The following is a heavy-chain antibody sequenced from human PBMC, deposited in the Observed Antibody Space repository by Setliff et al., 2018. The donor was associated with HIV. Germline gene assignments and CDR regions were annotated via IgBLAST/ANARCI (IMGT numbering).Heavy chain of an antibody. D-gene: IGHD5-18*01. J-gene: IGHJ3*02. Sequence: SETLSLTCTVSDGSISSDYWSWIRQPPGKGLEWIGYIYSSGNTNYNPSLESRVTISVDTSKNQLSLRLRSVTAADTAVYWCAGRGRTALDAFDIWGQGTMVTVSS. CDR2: IYSSGNT. CDR1: DGSISSDY. V-gene: IGHV4-59*08. CDR3: AGRGRTALDAFDI.